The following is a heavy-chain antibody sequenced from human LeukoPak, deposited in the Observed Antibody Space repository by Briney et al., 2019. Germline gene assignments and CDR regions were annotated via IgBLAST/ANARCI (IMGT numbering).Heavy chain of an antibody. CDR3: ARDPGGIAVAVGFDY. V-gene: IGHV1-2*02. CDR2: INPNSGGT. J-gene: IGHJ4*02. CDR1: GYTFTGYY. Sequence: ASVKVSCKASGYTFTGYYMHWVRQAPGQGLEWMGWINPNSGGTNYAQKFQGRVTMTRDTSISTAYMELSRLRSDDTAVYYCARDPGGIAVAVGFDYWGQGTLVTVSS. D-gene: IGHD6-19*01.